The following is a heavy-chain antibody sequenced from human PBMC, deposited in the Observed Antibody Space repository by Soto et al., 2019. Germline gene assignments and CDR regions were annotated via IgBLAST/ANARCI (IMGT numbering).Heavy chain of an antibody. V-gene: IGHV1-3*01. Sequence: GASLKVSCKTSGYSFTKYGLHWVRQAPGQRLEWMGWINPGNGDTKYSQKFQGRVTITRDTSATTAYMELSSLRSEDSAVFYCARTDCSSTSCYNYYYYGMDVWGQGTTVTVS. D-gene: IGHD2-2*01. J-gene: IGHJ6*02. CDR2: INPGNGDT. CDR3: ARTDCSSTSCYNYYYYGMDV. CDR1: GYSFTKYG.